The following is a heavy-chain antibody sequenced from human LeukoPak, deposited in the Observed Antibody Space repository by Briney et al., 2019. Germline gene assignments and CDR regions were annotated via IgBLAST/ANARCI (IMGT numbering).Heavy chain of an antibody. D-gene: IGHD5-24*01. Sequence: ASVKFSCKTSGYTFTDYNLHWVRQAPGQRLGLMGIIKPSGGDTSYAQTFQGRVFMTRDTSTSTVYMEQSSLKSEDTDVYYCARVRDGYNADYDIWGQGTMVTVS. CDR1: GYTFTDYN. J-gene: IGHJ3*02. CDR2: IKPSGGDT. CDR3: ARVRDGYNADYDI. V-gene: IGHV1-46*01.